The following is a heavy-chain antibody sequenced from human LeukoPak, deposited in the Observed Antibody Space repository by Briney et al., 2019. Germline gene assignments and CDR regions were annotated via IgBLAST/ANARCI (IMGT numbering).Heavy chain of an antibody. Sequence: GGSLRLSCAASGFTFGSYGMSWVGQAPGKGLEWVSFITPNADRTSYADSVEGRFTISGDNPRNTLYMQMNSLRDEDTAVYYCAIMHGYYDGSGYWVQWGQGTLVTVSS. CDR3: AIMHGYYDGSGYWVQ. CDR2: ITPNADRT. D-gene: IGHD3-22*01. V-gene: IGHV3-23*01. CDR1: GFTFGSYG. J-gene: IGHJ1*01.